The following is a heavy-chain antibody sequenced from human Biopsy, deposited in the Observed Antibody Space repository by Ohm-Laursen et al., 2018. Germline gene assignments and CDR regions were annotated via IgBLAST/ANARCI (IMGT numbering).Heavy chain of an antibody. CDR3: ARGPHSGSHSCFDY. Sequence: ASVKVSCKASGYTFAGYYLHWVRQAPGHGLEWMGWINPNSGNANYARSFQGRLTVTRDTSISTAYMELTSLTFDDTAIYYCARGPHSGSHSCFDYWGRGTLVTVSS. J-gene: IGHJ4*02. V-gene: IGHV1-2*02. CDR1: GYTFAGYY. D-gene: IGHD1-26*01. CDR2: INPNSGNA.